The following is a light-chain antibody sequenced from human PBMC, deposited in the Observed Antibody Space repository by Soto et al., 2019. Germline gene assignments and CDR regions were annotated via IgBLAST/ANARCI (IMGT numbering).Light chain of an antibody. V-gene: IGKV3-15*01. CDR3: QQYDNWPQT. Sequence: IVLKQSPGTLSLSPGERATLSCRASQSVSSNLAWYQQKPGQSPRLLIYGASARATDIPARFSGSGSGTEFTLTISSLQSEDFAIYYCQQYDNWPQTFGQGTKVDIK. CDR2: GAS. CDR1: QSVSSN. J-gene: IGKJ1*01.